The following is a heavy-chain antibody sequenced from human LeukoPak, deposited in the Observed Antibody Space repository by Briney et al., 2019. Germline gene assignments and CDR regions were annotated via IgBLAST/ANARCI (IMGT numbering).Heavy chain of an antibody. V-gene: IGHV3-66*01. CDR3: ARSFYDILIGYYQYFDY. D-gene: IGHD3-9*01. CDR2: IYRDGSS. Sequence: GGSLRLSCVASGLSVSSNYMSWVRQAPGKGLEWVSVIYRDGSSYYSESVKGRFTISRDNSKNTLYIQMNSLRAEDTAVYYCARSFYDILIGYYQYFDYWGQGTLVTVSS. J-gene: IGHJ4*02. CDR1: GLSVSSNY.